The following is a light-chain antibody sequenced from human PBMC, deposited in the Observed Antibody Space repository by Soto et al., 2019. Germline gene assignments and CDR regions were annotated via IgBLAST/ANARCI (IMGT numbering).Light chain of an antibody. CDR2: GAS. V-gene: IGKV3-20*01. CDR3: QQYGSSPWT. Sequence: EIVLTQSPGPLSSSPGERATLSCRASQSVSSSYLAWYQQKPGQAPRLLIYGASSRATGIPDRFSGSGSGTDFILTISRREPEDFAVYYCQQYGSSPWTFGQGTKVEI. CDR1: QSVSSSY. J-gene: IGKJ1*01.